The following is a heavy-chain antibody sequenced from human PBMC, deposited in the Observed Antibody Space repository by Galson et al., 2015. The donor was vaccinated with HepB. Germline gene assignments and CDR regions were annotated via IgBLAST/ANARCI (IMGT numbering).Heavy chain of an antibody. V-gene: IGHV3-15*01. CDR2: IKSNTDGGTT. J-gene: IGHJ4*02. Sequence: SLRLSCAASGFTFSNAWMSWVRQAPGKGLEWVGRIKSNTDGGTTDYAAPVKGRFTISRDDSKNTLYLQMNSLKTEDTAVYYCTTGVGPATAILLVYWGQGTLVTVSS. D-gene: IGHD2-2*01. CDR1: GFTFSNAW. CDR3: TTGVGPATAILLVY.